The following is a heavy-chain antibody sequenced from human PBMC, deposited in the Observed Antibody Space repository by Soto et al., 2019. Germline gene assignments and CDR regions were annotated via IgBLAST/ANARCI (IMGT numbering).Heavy chain of an antibody. CDR3: ASWGGIASPDYDGSQAPYAY. CDR1: GFIISSYG. Sequence: QVQLVESGGGVVQPGRSLRLSCAASGFIISSYGMHWVRQAPGKGLEWLAVISYDGSNKFYGDSVKGRFTISSDNSKNTLYLQENSLRAEDTAVYYCASWGGIASPDYDGSQAPYAYLGQGTLVTVSS. CDR2: ISYDGSNK. D-gene: IGHD3-16*01. V-gene: IGHV3-30*03. J-gene: IGHJ4*01.